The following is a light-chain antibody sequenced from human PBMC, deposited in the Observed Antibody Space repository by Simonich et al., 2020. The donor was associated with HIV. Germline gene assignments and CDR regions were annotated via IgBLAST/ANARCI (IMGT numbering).Light chain of an antibody. CDR2: WAS. CDR3: QQYYSTLYT. Sequence: DIVMTQSPDSLAVSLGERATINCKSSQSILYSSNNKNYLAWYQKKPGQPPNLLIYWASTRESGVPDRFSGSGSGTDFTLTISSLQAEDVAVYYCQQYYSTLYTFGQGTKLEIK. CDR1: QSILYSSNNKNY. V-gene: IGKV4-1*01. J-gene: IGKJ2*01.